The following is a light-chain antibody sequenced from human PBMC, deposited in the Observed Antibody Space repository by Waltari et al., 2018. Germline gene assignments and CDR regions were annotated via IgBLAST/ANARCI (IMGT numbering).Light chain of an antibody. CDR3: MQSLRSLWT. Sequence: DILMTPSPLSLPVPPGETASLSRRCRQSPVHSNGYNYLDWYLQKPGQAPQLLIYLASNRASGVPDRFSGSGSGTDFTLKISRVEAEDFGVYYCMQSLRSLWTFGQGTKVEIK. J-gene: IGKJ1*01. CDR2: LAS. V-gene: IGKV2-28*01. CDR1: QSPVHSNGYNY.